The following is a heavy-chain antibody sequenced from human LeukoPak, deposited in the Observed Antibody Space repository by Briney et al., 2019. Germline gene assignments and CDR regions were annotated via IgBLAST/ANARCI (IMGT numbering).Heavy chain of an antibody. Sequence: GGSLRLSCAASGFTFSSYAMHWVRQAPGKGLEWVAVISYDGSNKYYADSVKGRFTISRDNSKNTLYLQMNSLRAEDTAVYYCASLGYCSSTSCYKGGWGGVTFDYWGQGTLVTVSS. CDR2: ISYDGSNK. V-gene: IGHV3-30-3*01. CDR1: GFTFSSYA. CDR3: ASLGYCSSTSCYKGGWGGVTFDY. J-gene: IGHJ4*02. D-gene: IGHD2-2*02.